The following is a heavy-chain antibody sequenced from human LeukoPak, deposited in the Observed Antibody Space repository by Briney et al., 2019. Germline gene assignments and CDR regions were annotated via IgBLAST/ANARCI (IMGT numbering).Heavy chain of an antibody. CDR2: IKQDGSEK. CDR1: EFTFSSYW. J-gene: IGHJ6*03. Sequence: GGSLRLSCAAPEFTFSSYWMSWVRQAPGKGLEWVANIKQDGSEKYYVDSVKGRFTISRDNAKNSLYLQMNSLRAKDTAVYYCARVGGSYSGRYYYYMDVWGKGTTVTVSS. CDR3: ARVGGSYSGRYYYYMDV. V-gene: IGHV3-7*01. D-gene: IGHD1-26*01.